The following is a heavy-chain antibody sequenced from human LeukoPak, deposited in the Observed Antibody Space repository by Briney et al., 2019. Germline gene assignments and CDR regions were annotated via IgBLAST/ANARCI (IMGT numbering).Heavy chain of an antibody. J-gene: IGHJ4*02. V-gene: IGHV3-9*01. CDR2: ISETGGTI. D-gene: IGHD6-19*01. CDR1: GFTFSSYG. Sequence: GGSLRLSCAASGFTFSSYGMHWVRQAPGKGLEWVSGISETGGTIVYADSVKGRFTISRDNAKNSLYLQMNSLRAEDTALYYCAKRPRSGWYFDYWGQGTLVTVSS. CDR3: AKRPRSGWYFDY.